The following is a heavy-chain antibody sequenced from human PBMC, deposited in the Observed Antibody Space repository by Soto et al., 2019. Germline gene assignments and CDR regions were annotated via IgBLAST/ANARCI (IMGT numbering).Heavy chain of an antibody. CDR3: ARNQPQRYCSGGTCRPAYGMDV. V-gene: IGHV4-39*01. CDR1: GGPISSDSFY. CDR2: IYYSGDT. Sequence: SETLSLTCTVSGGPISSDSFYWAWIRQPPGKGLEWIGIIYYSGDTYYNPSLAGRLTMSVDTSNQFSLTLRSVTAADTALYYCARNQPQRYCSGGTCRPAYGMDVWGQGTTVTVSS. D-gene: IGHD2-15*01. J-gene: IGHJ6*02.